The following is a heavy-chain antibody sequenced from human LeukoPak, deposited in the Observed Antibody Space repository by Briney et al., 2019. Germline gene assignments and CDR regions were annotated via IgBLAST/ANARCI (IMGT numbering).Heavy chain of an antibody. CDR1: GYTFTSYG. J-gene: IGHJ3*02. Sequence: ASVKVSCNASGYTFTSYGISWVRQAPGQGLEWMGWISAYNGNTNYAQKLQGRVTMTTDTSTSTAYMELRSLRSDDTAVYYCAREYDYGGNDDAFDIWGQGTMVTVSS. CDR2: ISAYNGNT. CDR3: AREYDYGGNDDAFDI. V-gene: IGHV1-18*01. D-gene: IGHD4-23*01.